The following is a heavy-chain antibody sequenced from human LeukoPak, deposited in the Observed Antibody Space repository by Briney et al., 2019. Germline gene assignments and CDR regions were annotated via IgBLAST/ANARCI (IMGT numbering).Heavy chain of an antibody. D-gene: IGHD3-10*01. Sequence: ASVKVSCKASGYTFIGYYMHWLRQAPGQGLEWMGWINPNSGGTNYAQKFQGRATITRDTSASTAYMELSSLRSEDTAVYYCAKPVTMVRGVISPAAFDIWGQGTMVTVSS. J-gene: IGHJ3*02. V-gene: IGHV1-2*02. CDR3: AKPVTMVRGVISPAAFDI. CDR1: GYTFIGYY. CDR2: INPNSGGT.